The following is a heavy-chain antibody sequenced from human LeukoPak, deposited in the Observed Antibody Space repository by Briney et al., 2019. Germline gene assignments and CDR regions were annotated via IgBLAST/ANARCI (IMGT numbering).Heavy chain of an antibody. Sequence: PSETLSLTCTVSGGSISSGSYYWSWIRQPAGTGLEWIGRIYTSGSTNYNLSPKSRITISVDTSKNQFSLKLSSVTAADTAVYYCARNSCPSGSCYDNRGYFDYWGQGTLVTVSS. CDR2: IYTSGST. V-gene: IGHV4-61*02. D-gene: IGHD2-15*01. CDR3: ARNSCPSGSCYDNRGYFDY. J-gene: IGHJ4*02. CDR1: GGSISSGSYY.